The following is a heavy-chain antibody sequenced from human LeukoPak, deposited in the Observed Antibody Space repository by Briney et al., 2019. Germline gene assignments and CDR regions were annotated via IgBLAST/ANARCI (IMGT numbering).Heavy chain of an antibody. D-gene: IGHD3-10*01. Sequence: SETLSLTCTVSGGSISSSNSYWGWIRQPPGKGLEWIGSIYYSGSTYYNPSLKNRVTILIDTSKNQFSLKLGSVTAADTAVYYCAREQTVYGSGSYFSRFFDPWGQGTLVTVSS. CDR2: IYYSGST. CDR1: GGSISSSNSY. CDR3: AREQTVYGSGSYFSRFFDP. J-gene: IGHJ5*02. V-gene: IGHV4-39*07.